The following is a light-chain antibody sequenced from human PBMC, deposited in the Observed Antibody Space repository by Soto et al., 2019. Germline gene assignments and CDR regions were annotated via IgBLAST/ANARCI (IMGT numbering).Light chain of an antibody. J-gene: IGKJ1*01. V-gene: IGKV1-39*01. CDR2: AAS. Sequence: DIQMTQSPSSLSASVGDRVTITVGASQSISSYLNWYQQKPGKAPKLLIYAASTLQSGVPSRISGSGSGTDFTLTISSLQPEDFATYFCQQKYRLPRTFGQGTKVDIK. CDR1: QSISSY. CDR3: QQKYRLPRT.